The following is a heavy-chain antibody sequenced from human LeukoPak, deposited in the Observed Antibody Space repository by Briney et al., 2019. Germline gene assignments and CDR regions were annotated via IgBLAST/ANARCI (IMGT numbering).Heavy chain of an antibody. J-gene: IGHJ3*02. D-gene: IGHD6-19*01. CDR1: GGSISSYY. V-gene: IGHV4-59*08. Sequence: SETLSLTCTVSGGSISSYYWSWIRQPPGKGLEWIGYIYYSGSTNYNPSLKSRVTISVETSKNQFSLKLSSVTAADTAVYYCARHKYSSGWPPEGAFDIWGQGTMVTVSS. CDR3: ARHKYSSGWPPEGAFDI. CDR2: IYYSGST.